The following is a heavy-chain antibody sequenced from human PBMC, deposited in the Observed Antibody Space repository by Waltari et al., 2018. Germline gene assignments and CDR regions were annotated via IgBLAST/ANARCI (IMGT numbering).Heavy chain of an antibody. D-gene: IGHD1-1*01. V-gene: IGHV1-69*13. Sequence: QVQLVQSGAEVQKPGSSVKVSCKASGGTFRSYATSWERPASGQGLEWMGGIIPIFGTANYAQKFQGRVTITADESTSTAYMELSSLRSEDTAVYYCARDRQLERRSDAFDIWGQGTMVTVSS. J-gene: IGHJ3*02. CDR3: ARDRQLERRSDAFDI. CDR1: GGTFRSYA. CDR2: IIPIFGTA.